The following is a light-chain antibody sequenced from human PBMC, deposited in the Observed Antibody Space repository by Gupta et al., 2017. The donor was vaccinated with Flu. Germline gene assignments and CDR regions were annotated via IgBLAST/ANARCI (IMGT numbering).Light chain of an antibody. CDR3: NSRDSSGYHV. V-gene: IGLV3-19*01. CDR1: SLRKSY. J-gene: IGLJ1*01. Sequence: QGDSLRKSYASWYQQKPGQAPVLVFYGKSNRPSGIPDRFSGFNSRNAASLTITGAQAEDEADYYCNSRDSSGYHVFGTGTKVTVL. CDR2: GKS.